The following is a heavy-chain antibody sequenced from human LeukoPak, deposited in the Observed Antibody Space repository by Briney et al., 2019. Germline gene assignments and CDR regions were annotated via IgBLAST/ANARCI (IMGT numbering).Heavy chain of an antibody. J-gene: IGHJ5*02. CDR1: SGSFSGYY. CDR3: ARRHYYGSGSYYRSVFNWFDP. Sequence: PSETLSLTCAVYSGSFSGYYWSWIRQPPGKGLEWIGEINHSGNTNYNPSLKSRVTISVDPSKNQFSLRLSSVTAADTAVYYCARRHYYGSGSYYRSVFNWFDPWGQGTLVTVSS. D-gene: IGHD3-10*01. CDR2: INHSGNT. V-gene: IGHV4-34*01.